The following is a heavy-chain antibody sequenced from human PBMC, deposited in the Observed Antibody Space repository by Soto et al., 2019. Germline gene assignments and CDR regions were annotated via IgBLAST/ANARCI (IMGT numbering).Heavy chain of an antibody. D-gene: IGHD5-18*01. J-gene: IGHJ4*02. CDR3: AKDRGYSYAFVFDY. Sequence: GGSLRLSCAASGITFSSYGMHWVRQAPGKGLEWVAVISYDVYNKYYADSVKGRFTISRDNSKNTLYLQMNSLRAEDTAVYYCAKDRGYSYAFVFDYWGQGTLVTVSS. CDR2: ISYDVYNK. CDR1: GITFSSYG. V-gene: IGHV3-30*18.